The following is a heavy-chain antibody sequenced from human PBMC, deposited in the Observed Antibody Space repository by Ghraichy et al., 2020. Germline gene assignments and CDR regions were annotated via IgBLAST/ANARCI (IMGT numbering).Heavy chain of an antibody. CDR2: ISSSSSSM. Sequence: GGSLRLSCAASGFTLSSYSMNWVRQAPGKGLEWVSYISSSSSSMYYADSVKGRFTISRDNAKNSLYLQMNSLRAEDTAVYYCARRVGGLVRGIDYWGQGTLVTVSS. V-gene: IGHV3-48*04. CDR3: ARRVGGLVRGIDY. CDR1: GFTLSSYS. D-gene: IGHD3-10*01. J-gene: IGHJ4*02.